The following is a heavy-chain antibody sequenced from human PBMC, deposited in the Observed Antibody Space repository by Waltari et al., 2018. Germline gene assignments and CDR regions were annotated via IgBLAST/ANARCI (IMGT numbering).Heavy chain of an antibody. CDR2: AYHNGNT. CDR1: GGSIRSRIYY. D-gene: IGHD3-10*01. CDR3: ARPGGQGSGSQSDY. V-gene: IGHV4-39*01. Sequence: QLQLQESGPGLVKPSETLSLTSPVSGGSIRSRIYYWGGIRQPPGKVLEWIGSAYHNGNTYYNPSLKSRVTILVDMSKNQFSLELSSVTAADTAVYYCARPGGQGSGSQSDYWGQGSLVTVSS. J-gene: IGHJ4*02.